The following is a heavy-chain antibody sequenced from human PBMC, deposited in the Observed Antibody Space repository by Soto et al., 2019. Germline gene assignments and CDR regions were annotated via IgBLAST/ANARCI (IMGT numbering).Heavy chain of an antibody. J-gene: IGHJ6*02. Sequence: ASVKVSCKASGGTFSSYATSWVRQAPGQGLEWMGGIIPIFGTANYAQKFQGRVTITADKSTSTAYMELSSLRSEDTAVYYCAVGAYDILTGSGLYYYYGMDVWGQGTTVTVSS. CDR3: AVGAYDILTGSGLYYYYGMDV. CDR2: IIPIFGTA. V-gene: IGHV1-69*06. D-gene: IGHD3-9*01. CDR1: GGTFSSYA.